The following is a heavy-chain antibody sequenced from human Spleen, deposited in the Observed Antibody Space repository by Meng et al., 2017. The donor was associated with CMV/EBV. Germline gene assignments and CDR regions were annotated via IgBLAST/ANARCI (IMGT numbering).Heavy chain of an antibody. D-gene: IGHD5-12*01. CDR3: TSDSGYGAVDY. Sequence: TVSGSGGSCGSYYCQQPRKRPESIRYRYDSIFTYGNTYYNPSLKRPVIMSENTSKIQLSLKLSSVTAADTAVYYCTSDSGYGAVDYWGQGTLVTVSS. CDR2: IFTYGNT. J-gene: IGHJ4*02. V-gene: IGHV4-31*01. CDR1: GSGGSCGSYY.